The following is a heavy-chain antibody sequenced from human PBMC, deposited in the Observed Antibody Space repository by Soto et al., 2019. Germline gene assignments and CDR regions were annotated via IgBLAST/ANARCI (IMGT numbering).Heavy chain of an antibody. J-gene: IGHJ6*03. CDR3: AGGRGSNDYGDVGGYYYYYMDV. CDR2: IIPILGIA. V-gene: IGHV1-69*02. D-gene: IGHD4-17*01. CDR1: GGTFSSYT. Sequence: QVQLVQSGAEVKKPGSSVKVSCKASGGTFSSYTISWVRQAPGQGLEWMGRIIPILGIANYAQKFQGRVTITADKSTSTAYMERSSLRSEDTAVYYCAGGRGSNDYGDVGGYYYYYMDVWGKGTTVTVSS.